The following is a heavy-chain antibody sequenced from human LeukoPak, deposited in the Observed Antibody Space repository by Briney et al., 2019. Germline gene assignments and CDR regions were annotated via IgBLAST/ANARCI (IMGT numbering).Heavy chain of an antibody. CDR1: GLTFSTFG. V-gene: IGHV3-48*01. CDR3: ARSSRELGGYAPWELMPPFDY. D-gene: IGHD1-7*01. CDR2: ISVSSSTI. Sequence: GGSLRLSCAASGLTFSTFGTNWVRQAPGKGLEWISYISVSSSTIYYADSVKGRFTISRDNAKNSLYLQMNSLRAEDTAVYYCARSSRELGGYAPWELMPPFDYWGQGTLVTVSS. J-gene: IGHJ4*02.